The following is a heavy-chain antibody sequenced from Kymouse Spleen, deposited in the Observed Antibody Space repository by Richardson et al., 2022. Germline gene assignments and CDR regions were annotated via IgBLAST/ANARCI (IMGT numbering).Heavy chain of an antibody. J-gene: IGHJ5*02. CDR3: AREGVTYYYGSGSYDWFDP. CDR2: INAGNGNT. D-gene: IGHD3-10*01. CDR1: GYTFTSYA. V-gene: IGHV1-3*01. Sequence: QVQLVQSGAEVKKPGASVKVSCKASGYTFTSYAMHWVRQAPGQRLEWMGWINAGNGNTKYSQKFQGRVTITRDTSASTAYMELSSLRSEDTAVYYCAREGVTYYYGSGSYDWFDPWGQGTLVTVSS.